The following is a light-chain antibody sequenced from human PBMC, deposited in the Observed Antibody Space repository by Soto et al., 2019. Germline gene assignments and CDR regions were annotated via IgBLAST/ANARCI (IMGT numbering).Light chain of an antibody. V-gene: IGKV1-5*03. CDR3: QQHMSYPRT. J-gene: IGKJ1*01. CDR2: KAS. Sequence: DIQMTQSPSTLSASVGDRVTITCRASQSISNALVWYQQKPGKAPNLLIYKASSLESGVPLRFSGSGSGTEFTLTISSLQHEDFAAYYCQQHMSYPRTFGQGTKVEIK. CDR1: QSISNA.